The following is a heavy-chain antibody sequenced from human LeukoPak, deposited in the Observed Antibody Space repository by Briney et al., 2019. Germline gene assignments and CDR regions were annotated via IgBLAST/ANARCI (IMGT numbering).Heavy chain of an antibody. CDR1: GNTLTTYA. Sequence: GASVKVSCKASGNTLTTYAIQWGRQAPGQRLEWMGWINAGNGDTKYSQRFQGRVTITRDTSASTAYMELSSLRSEDTAVYYCARDPRSGFHDYWGQGTLVIVSS. CDR2: INAGNGDT. J-gene: IGHJ4*02. D-gene: IGHD3-22*01. CDR3: ARDPRSGFHDY. V-gene: IGHV1-3*01.